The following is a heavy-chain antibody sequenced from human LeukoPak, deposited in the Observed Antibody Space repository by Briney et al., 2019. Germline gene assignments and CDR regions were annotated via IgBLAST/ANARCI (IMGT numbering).Heavy chain of an antibody. CDR1: GFTFSNCN. D-gene: IGHD2-21*02. Sequence: GGSLRLSCAASGFTFSNCNMNWVRQAPGKGLVWVSRINSDGSSTRYADSVKGRFTISRDNAKNTLYLQMNSLRAEDTAVYYCARVRTAYCGGDCSDAFDIWGQGTMVTVSS. J-gene: IGHJ3*02. V-gene: IGHV3-74*01. CDR3: ARVRTAYCGGDCSDAFDI. CDR2: INSDGSST.